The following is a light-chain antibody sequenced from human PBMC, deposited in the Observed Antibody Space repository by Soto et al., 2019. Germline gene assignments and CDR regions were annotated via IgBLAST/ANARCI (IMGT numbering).Light chain of an antibody. CDR3: QQNYRTPPT. Sequence: DIQMTQSPSSLSASVGDRVTITCRAGQSILNYLSLYQLKPGKAPRLLMYGAASLQSGVPSRFSGSGSGTDFTRTISGLLPEDFATYYCQQNYRTPPTFGGGTKVDIK. CDR2: GAA. CDR1: QSILNY. J-gene: IGKJ4*01. V-gene: IGKV1-39*01.